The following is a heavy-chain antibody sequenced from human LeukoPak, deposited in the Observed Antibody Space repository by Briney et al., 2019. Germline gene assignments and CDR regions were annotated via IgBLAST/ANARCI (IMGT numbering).Heavy chain of an antibody. D-gene: IGHD5-18*01. CDR1: AFTFRSYA. J-gene: IGHJ4*02. Sequence: GGSLRLSCAASAFTFRSYAMIWVGQAPGKGLEWVSRISGSGGSTYYADSAKGRFTISRDNSNNTLYLQMNSLRAEDTAVYYRAKGAASRGYTYVANWGQGTLVTVSS. V-gene: IGHV3-23*01. CDR3: AKGAASRGYTYVAN. CDR2: ISGSGGST.